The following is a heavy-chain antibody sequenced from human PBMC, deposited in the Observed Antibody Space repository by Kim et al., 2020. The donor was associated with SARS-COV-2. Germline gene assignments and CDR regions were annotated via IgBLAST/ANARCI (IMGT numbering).Heavy chain of an antibody. CDR3: ATVRQSTIGWYLDY. D-gene: IGHD6-19*01. V-gene: IGHV3-33*01. Sequence: GGSLRLSCAASGFTFRSYGMNWVRQVPGKGLEWVAVIGYDGSNKYYAGSVKGRFTISRDNSKNTLYLQMNSLRDEDTAVYYCATVRQSTIGWYLDYWGQGTLVTVSS. CDR2: IGYDGSNK. J-gene: IGHJ4*02. CDR1: GFTFRSYG.